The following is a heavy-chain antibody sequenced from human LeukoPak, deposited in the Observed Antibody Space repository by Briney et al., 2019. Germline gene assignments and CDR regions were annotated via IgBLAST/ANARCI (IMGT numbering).Heavy chain of an antibody. V-gene: IGHV1-2*02. CDR1: GYTFTRYY. D-gene: IGHD3-10*01. CDR3: AREWTMVRGVFLVSEGGRDHYYFDY. J-gene: IGHJ4*02. CDR2: INPYSGDT. Sequence: ASVKVSCKASGYTFTRYYMNWVRQAPGQGLEWMGWINPYSGDTNYAQKFQGRVTMTRDTSISTASMELSRLKSEDTAVYYCAREWTMVRGVFLVSEGGRDHYYFDYWGQGTLVTVSS.